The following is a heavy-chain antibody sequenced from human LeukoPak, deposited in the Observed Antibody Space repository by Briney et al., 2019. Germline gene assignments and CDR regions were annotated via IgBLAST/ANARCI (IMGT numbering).Heavy chain of an antibody. CDR1: GGSISSSNW. J-gene: IGHJ4*02. CDR3: ARQRADRIFGVVMGFGLDY. Sequence: SETLSLTCAVSGGSISSSNWWSWVRQPPGKGLEWIGEIYHSGSTNYNPSLTSRVTISVDTSKNQFSLKLSSVTAADTAVYYCARQRADRIFGVVMGFGLDYWGRGTLVTVSS. D-gene: IGHD3-3*02. V-gene: IGHV4-4*02. CDR2: IYHSGST.